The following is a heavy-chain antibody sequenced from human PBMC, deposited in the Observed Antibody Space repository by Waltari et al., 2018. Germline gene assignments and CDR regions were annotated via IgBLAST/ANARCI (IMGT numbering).Heavy chain of an antibody. J-gene: IGHJ4*02. Sequence: QVQLVESGGGVVQPGRSLRLSCAASGFTFSRFGMHWVRQAPGKGLECVAVIGHDGSNEYYVDSVKGRFTISRDNSKNTLYLQMNSLRAEDSAVYYCASQSTTLFDYWGQGTLVTVSS. CDR1: GFTFSRFG. D-gene: IGHD2-15*01. CDR3: ASQSTTLFDY. V-gene: IGHV3-33*01. CDR2: IGHDGSNE.